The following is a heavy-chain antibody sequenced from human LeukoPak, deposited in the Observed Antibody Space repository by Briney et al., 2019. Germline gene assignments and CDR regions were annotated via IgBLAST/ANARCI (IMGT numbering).Heavy chain of an antibody. CDR1: GFTFSSYG. J-gene: IGHJ4*02. V-gene: IGHV3-30*18. CDR3: AKRKDGYNSFDY. Sequence: PGGSLRLSCAASGFTFSSYGMHWVRQAPGKGLEWVAVISYDGSNKYYADSVKGRFTISRDNSKNTLYLQMNSLRAGDTAVYYCAKRKDGYNSFDYWGQGTLVTVSS. D-gene: IGHD5-24*01. CDR2: ISYDGSNK.